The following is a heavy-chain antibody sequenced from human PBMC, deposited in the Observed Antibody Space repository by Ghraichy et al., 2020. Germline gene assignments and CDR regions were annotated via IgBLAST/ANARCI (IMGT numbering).Heavy chain of an antibody. D-gene: IGHD2-2*01. Sequence: SETLSLTCTVSGASISSSSYYWGWIRQSPGKGLEWIGSMFYGGDTYYNPSLKGRATISVDTTKNQFSLNLKSVTAADTAVYYCARPPFRSSCTIFDYWGQGALVTVSS. V-gene: IGHV4-39*01. J-gene: IGHJ4*02. CDR2: MFYGGDT. CDR3: ARPPFRSSCTIFDY. CDR1: GASISSSSYY.